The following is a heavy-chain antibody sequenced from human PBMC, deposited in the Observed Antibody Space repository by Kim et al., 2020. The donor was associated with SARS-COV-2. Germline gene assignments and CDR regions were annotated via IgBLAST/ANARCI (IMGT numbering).Heavy chain of an antibody. D-gene: IGHD2-15*01. V-gene: IGHV3-9*01. J-gene: IGHJ6*02. CDR3: AKGTSCYPDWCVYYGMDV. CDR2: ISWNSGSI. Sequence: GGSLRLSCAASGFTFDDYAMHWVRQAPGKGLEWVSGISWNSGSIGYADSVKGRFTISRDNAKNSLYLQMNSLRAEDTALYYCAKGTSCYPDWCVYYGMDVWGQGTTVTVSS. CDR1: GFTFDDYA.